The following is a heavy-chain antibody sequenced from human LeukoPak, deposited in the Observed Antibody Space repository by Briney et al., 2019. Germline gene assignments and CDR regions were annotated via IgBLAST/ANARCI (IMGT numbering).Heavy chain of an antibody. J-gene: IGHJ6*03. CDR3: ARHRGMRCSSTSCPPGPYYYYYMDV. V-gene: IGHV4-38-2*02. CDR1: AYSISSGFY. CDR2: IYHSGST. Sequence: PSETLSLTCTVSAYSISSGFYWGWIRQPPGKGLEWIGSIYHSGSTYYNPSLRGRVTISVDTSKNQFSLKLSSVTAADTAVYYCARHRGMRCSSTSCPPGPYYYYYMDVWGKGTTVTVS. D-gene: IGHD2-2*01.